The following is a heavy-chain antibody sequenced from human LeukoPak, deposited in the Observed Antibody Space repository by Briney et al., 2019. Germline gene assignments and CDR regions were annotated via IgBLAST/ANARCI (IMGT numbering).Heavy chain of an antibody. Sequence: PSETLSLTCTVSGGSISGYYWNCVRQSPGRGLQWVAYIHYTGATNYNPSLQSRLSLSLDSSNNRFSLNLNFVTAADTAVYYCVSFSGSTWAFDLWGQGTLVTVSS. CDR2: IHYTGAT. CDR1: GGSISGYY. V-gene: IGHV4-59*08. D-gene: IGHD6-13*01. CDR3: VSFSGSTWAFDL. J-gene: IGHJ4*02.